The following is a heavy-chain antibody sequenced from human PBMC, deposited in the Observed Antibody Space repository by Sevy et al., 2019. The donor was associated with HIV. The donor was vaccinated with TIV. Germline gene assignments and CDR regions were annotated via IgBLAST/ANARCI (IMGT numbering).Heavy chain of an antibody. CDR2: IRSKAYGGTT. V-gene: IGHV3-49*03. D-gene: IGHD6-13*01. CDR3: TRDRPGVAAAAPGN. J-gene: IGHJ4*02. Sequence: GSLRLSCTASGFTFGDYAMSWFRQAPGKGLEWVGFIRSKAYGGTTEYAASVKGRFTISRDDSKSIAYLQMNSLKTEDTAVYYCTRDRPGVAAAAPGNWGQGTLVTVSS. CDR1: GFTFGDYA.